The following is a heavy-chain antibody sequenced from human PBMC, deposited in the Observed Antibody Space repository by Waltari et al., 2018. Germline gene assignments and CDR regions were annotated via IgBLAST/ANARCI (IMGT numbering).Heavy chain of an antibody. D-gene: IGHD1-26*01. J-gene: IGHJ3*02. CDR2: IYHSGST. V-gene: IGHV4-38-2*01. Sequence: QVQLQESGPGLVKPSETLSLTCAVSGYSISSGYYWGWIRQPPGKGLEWIGSIYHSGSTYYNPSLKSRVTISVDTSKNQFSLKLSSVTAADTAVYYCARAIVGAYGAFDIWGQGTMVTVSS. CDR3: ARAIVGAYGAFDI. CDR1: GYSISSGYY.